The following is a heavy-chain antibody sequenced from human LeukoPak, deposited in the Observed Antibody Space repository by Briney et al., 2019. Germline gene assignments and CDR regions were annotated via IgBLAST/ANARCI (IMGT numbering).Heavy chain of an antibody. D-gene: IGHD3-10*01. CDR3: TREGVDVFDI. CDR1: GFTFSSYN. CDR2: ISTESTYI. J-gene: IGHJ3*02. Sequence: PGGSLRLSCAASGFTFSSYNMNWVRQAPGNGLEWVSSISTESTYIYCINSVKGRFTISRDNTKNSLYLQMNSLRAEDTAVFYCTREGVDVFDIWGEGTMVTVSS. V-gene: IGHV3-21*01.